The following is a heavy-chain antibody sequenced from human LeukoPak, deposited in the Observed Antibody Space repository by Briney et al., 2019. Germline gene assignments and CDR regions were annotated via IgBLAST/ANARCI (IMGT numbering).Heavy chain of an antibody. V-gene: IGHV4-59*01. J-gene: IGHJ5*02. D-gene: IGHD6-19*01. CDR1: GGSISSYY. CDR2: IYYSGST. Sequence: SETLSLTCTVSGGSISSYYWSWIRQPPGKGLEWIGYIYYSGSTNYNPSLKSRVTMSVDTSKNQFSLKLSPVTAADTAVYYCARDHSSGWYNWFDPWGQGTLVTVSS. CDR3: ARDHSSGWYNWFDP.